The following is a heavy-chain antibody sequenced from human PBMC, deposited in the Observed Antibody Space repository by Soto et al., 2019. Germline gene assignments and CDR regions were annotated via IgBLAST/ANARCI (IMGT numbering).Heavy chain of an antibody. J-gene: IGHJ6*02. CDR3: ARVLSGQGYYYYGMDV. V-gene: IGHV3-21*01. CDR2: ISSSSSYI. D-gene: IGHD2-15*01. CDR1: GFTFSSYS. Sequence: GGSLRLSCAASGFTFSSYSMNWVRQAPGKGPEWVSSISSSSSYIYYADSVKGRFTISRDNAKNSLYLQMNSLRAEDTAVYYCARVLSGQGYYYYGMDVWGQGTTVTVS.